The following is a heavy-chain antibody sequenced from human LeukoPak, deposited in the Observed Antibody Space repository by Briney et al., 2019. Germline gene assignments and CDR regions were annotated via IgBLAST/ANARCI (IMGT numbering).Heavy chain of an antibody. Sequence: SETLSLTCTVSGGSINSYYWTWIRQPPGKGLEWIGYIYYSGSTNYNPSLKSRVTISVDTSKNRFSLKLSSMTAADAAVYYCARLVGGVGYFDLWGRGALVTVSS. V-gene: IGHV4-59*08. J-gene: IGHJ2*01. CDR3: ARLVGGVGYFDL. CDR1: GGSINSYY. CDR2: IYYSGST.